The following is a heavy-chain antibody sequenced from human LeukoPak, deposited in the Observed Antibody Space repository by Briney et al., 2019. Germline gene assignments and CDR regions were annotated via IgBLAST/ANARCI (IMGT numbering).Heavy chain of an antibody. Sequence: GGSLRLSCAASGSTFSSYWMHWVRQAPGKGLVWVSRINSDGSSTSYADSVKGRFTMSRDNSKNTLYLQMNSLSAEDTAVYYCAKDVAVAGVRSEHFDYWGQGTLVTVSS. CDR2: INSDGSST. V-gene: IGHV3-74*01. CDR3: AKDVAVAGVRSEHFDY. J-gene: IGHJ4*02. D-gene: IGHD6-19*01. CDR1: GSTFSSYW.